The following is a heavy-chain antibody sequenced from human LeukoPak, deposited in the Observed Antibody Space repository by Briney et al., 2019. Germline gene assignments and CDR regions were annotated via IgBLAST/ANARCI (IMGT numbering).Heavy chain of an antibody. D-gene: IGHD6-19*01. V-gene: IGHV3-74*01. CDR3: ARGGSSGCLDY. J-gene: IGHJ4*02. Sequence: GSLRLSCASSGFTFSSYWMHWVRQAPGKGLVWVSRIKTDGRDTSYADSVKGRFTISRDNAKNTLYLQMNSMSAEDTAVYYCARGGSSGCLDYWGQGTLVTVSS. CDR2: IKTDGRDT. CDR1: GFTFSSYW.